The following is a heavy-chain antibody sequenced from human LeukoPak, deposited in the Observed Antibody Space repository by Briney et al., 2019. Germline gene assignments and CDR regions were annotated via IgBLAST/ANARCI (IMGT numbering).Heavy chain of an antibody. Sequence: SETLSLTSAVYGGSFSGYYWSWSRQPPGKGLGWSGEIKHSGSTNYNPPLKSRVTISVHTSKNQICLKLSSVTAAETAVYYCARGLRERRLMIVVVITSLGAFDIWGQGTMVTVSS. CDR3: ARGLRERRLMIVVVITSLGAFDI. CDR1: GGSFSGYY. CDR2: IKHSGST. V-gene: IGHV4-34*01. J-gene: IGHJ3*02. D-gene: IGHD3-22*01.